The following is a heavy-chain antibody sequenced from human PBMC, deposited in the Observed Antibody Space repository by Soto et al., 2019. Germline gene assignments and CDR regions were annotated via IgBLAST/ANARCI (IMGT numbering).Heavy chain of an antibody. V-gene: IGHV3-21*01. Sequence: EEQLVESGGGLVKPGGSLRLSCAASGFTFGTYTMNWVRQAPGKGLEWVSSIGTTSSYIYYADSVRGRFTISRDNAGDSLYLQMSSLRAEDTAVYYCARVMCGDCSTYYYYSMDVWGQGTTVTVSS. CDR1: GFTFGTYT. D-gene: IGHD2-21*02. CDR2: IGTTSSYI. CDR3: ARVMCGDCSTYYYYSMDV. J-gene: IGHJ6*02.